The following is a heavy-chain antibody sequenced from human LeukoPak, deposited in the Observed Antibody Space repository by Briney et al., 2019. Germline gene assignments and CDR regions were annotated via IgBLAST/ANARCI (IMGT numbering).Heavy chain of an antibody. J-gene: IGHJ5*02. CDR3: ARDDRDSSGYNWFDP. V-gene: IGHV3-21*01. Sequence: GGSLRLSCAASGFTFSSYSMNWVRQAPGKGLEWVSSISSRSSYIYYADSVKGRFTISRDNAKNSLYLQMNSLRAEDTAVYYCARDDRDSSGYNWFDPWGQGTLVTVSS. CDR2: ISSRSSYI. CDR1: GFTFSSYS. D-gene: IGHD3-22*01.